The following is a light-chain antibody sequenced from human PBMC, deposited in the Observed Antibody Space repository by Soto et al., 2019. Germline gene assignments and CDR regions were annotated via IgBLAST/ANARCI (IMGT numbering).Light chain of an antibody. Sequence: QSALTQPASVSGYPGQSITISCTGTSSDVGGYNYVSWYQQHPGKAPKLMIHDVTNRPSGVSNRFSGFKSGNTASLTISGLQAEDEADYYCSSYTTRNTYVFGTWTKLTVL. J-gene: IGLJ1*01. V-gene: IGLV2-14*03. CDR1: SSDVGGYNY. CDR2: DVT. CDR3: SSYTTRNTYV.